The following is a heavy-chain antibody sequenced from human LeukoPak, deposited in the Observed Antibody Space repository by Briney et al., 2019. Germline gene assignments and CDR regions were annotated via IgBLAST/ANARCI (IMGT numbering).Heavy chain of an antibody. CDR1: GYSISSGYY. CDR2: IYHSGSA. Sequence: SETLSLTCTVSGYSISSGYYWGWIRQPPGRGLEWIGSIYHSGSAYYNPSLKSRVTISVDTSKNQFSLKLSSVTAADTAVYYCARDKTTVTPFDYWGQGTLVTVSS. J-gene: IGHJ4*02. V-gene: IGHV4-38-2*02. CDR3: ARDKTTVTPFDY. D-gene: IGHD4-17*01.